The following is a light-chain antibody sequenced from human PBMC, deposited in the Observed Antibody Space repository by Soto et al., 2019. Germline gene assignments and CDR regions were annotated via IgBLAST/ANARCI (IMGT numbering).Light chain of an antibody. Sequence: EIGLTQSPGTLSLSPGERATLSCRASQRVSSSYLAWYQQKPGQAPRLLIYGASSRATGISDRFSGSGSGTDFTLTLSRLEPEDFAVYYCQQYGSSPYTFGQGTKLEIK. CDR3: QQYGSSPYT. CDR1: QRVSSSY. J-gene: IGKJ2*01. V-gene: IGKV3-20*01. CDR2: GAS.